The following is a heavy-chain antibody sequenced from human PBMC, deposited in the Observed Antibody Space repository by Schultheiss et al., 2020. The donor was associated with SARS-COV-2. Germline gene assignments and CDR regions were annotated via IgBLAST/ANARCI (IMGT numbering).Heavy chain of an antibody. D-gene: IGHD4-23*01. V-gene: IGHV3-53*01. Sequence: GESLKISCAASGFTVSSNYMNWVRQAPGKGLEWVSVIYSGGSTYYADSLKGRFTISRDNSKNTLYLQMNSLRAEDTAVYYCARDRWRGAFDIWGQGTMVTVAS. CDR3: ARDRWRGAFDI. CDR2: IYSGGST. CDR1: GFTVSSNY. J-gene: IGHJ3*02.